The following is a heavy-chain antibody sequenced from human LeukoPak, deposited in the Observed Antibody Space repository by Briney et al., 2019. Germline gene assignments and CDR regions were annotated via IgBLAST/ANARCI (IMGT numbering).Heavy chain of an antibody. Sequence: PGGSLRPSCAASGFTFTTYAMSWVRQAPGKGLEWVSAISGSGGSTYYADSVKGRFTIFRDNSKNTLYLQMNSLRAEDTAVYYCARRRPRWYFDYWGQGTLVTVSS. J-gene: IGHJ4*02. V-gene: IGHV3-23*01. CDR2: ISGSGGST. CDR3: ARRRPRWYFDY. CDR1: GFTFTTYA.